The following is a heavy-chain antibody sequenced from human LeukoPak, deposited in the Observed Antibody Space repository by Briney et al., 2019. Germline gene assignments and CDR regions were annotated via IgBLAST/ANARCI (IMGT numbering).Heavy chain of an antibody. V-gene: IGHV1-18*01. Sequence: GASVEVSCKASGYTFTSYGISWVRQAPGQGLEWMGWISAYNGNTNYAQKLQGRVTMTTDTSTSTAYMELRSLRSDDTAVYYCAREYYDSSGYYPSFQHWGQGTLVTVTS. CDR2: ISAYNGNT. J-gene: IGHJ1*01. CDR1: GYTFTSYG. CDR3: AREYYDSSGYYPSFQH. D-gene: IGHD3-22*01.